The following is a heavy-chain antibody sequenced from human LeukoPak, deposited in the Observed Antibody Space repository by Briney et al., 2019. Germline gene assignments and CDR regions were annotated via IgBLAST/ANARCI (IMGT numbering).Heavy chain of an antibody. J-gene: IGHJ4*02. CDR1: GFTFSDYY. Sequence: GGSLRLSCAVSGFTFSDYYMSWIRQAPGKGLEWVSSISRSSTYTNYADSVKGRFTVSRDYATNSLYLQMNSLRADDTAVYYCTRGEHGQYCSGGSYYKWAYWGRGTLVTVSS. D-gene: IGHD2-15*01. CDR3: TRGEHGQYCSGGSYYKWAY. CDR2: ISRSSTYT. V-gene: IGHV3-11*05.